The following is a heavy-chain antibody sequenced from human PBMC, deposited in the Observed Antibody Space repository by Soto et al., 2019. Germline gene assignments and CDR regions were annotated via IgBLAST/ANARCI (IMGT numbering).Heavy chain of an antibody. V-gene: IGHV4-59*08. CDR1: GGSISSYY. CDR2: IYYSGST. CDR3: ARHLIRPNYYYMDV. D-gene: IGHD2-8*01. J-gene: IGHJ6*03. Sequence: SETLSLTCTVSGGSISSYYWSWIRQPPGKGLEWIGYIYYSGSTNYNPSLKSRVTISVDTSKNQFSLKLSSVTAADTAVYYCARHLIRPNYYYMDVWGKGTTVTVSS.